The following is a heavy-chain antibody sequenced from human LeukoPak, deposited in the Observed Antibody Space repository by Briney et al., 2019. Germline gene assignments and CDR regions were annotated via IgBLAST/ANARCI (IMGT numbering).Heavy chain of an antibody. V-gene: IGHV1-69*13. D-gene: IGHD4-17*01. CDR2: IIPIFGTA. CDR1: GGTFSSYA. Sequence: GASVKVSCKASGGTFSSYAISWVRQAPGQGLEWMGGIIPIFGTANYAQKFQGRVTITADESTSTAYMELSSLRSEDTAVYYCARGRGGDYVFYYYGMDVWGQGTTVTVSS. J-gene: IGHJ6*02. CDR3: ARGRGGDYVFYYYGMDV.